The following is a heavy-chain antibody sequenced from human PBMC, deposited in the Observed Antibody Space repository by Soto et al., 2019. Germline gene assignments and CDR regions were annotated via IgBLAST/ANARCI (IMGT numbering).Heavy chain of an antibody. CDR3: ARVIADMDGGYYYGMDV. Sequence: SETLSLTCAVSGGSISSGVYSWSWIRHPPGKGLEWIGYIYHSGSTYYNPSLKSRVTISVDRSKNQFSLKLSSVTAADTAVYYCARVIADMDGGYYYGMDVWGKGNKVNVS. D-gene: IGHD6-13*01. CDR2: IYHSGST. CDR1: GGSISSGVYS. V-gene: IGHV4-30-2*01. J-gene: IGHJ6*04.